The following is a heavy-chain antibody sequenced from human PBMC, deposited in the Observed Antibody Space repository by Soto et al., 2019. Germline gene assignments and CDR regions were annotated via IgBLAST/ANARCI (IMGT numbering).Heavy chain of an antibody. Sequence: EVQLVESGGGLVQPGGSLRLSCAASGFTFSRYWMHWVRQAPGKGLVWVSRINSDGSSTSYADSVKGRFTISRDNAKNTLYLKMNSLRAEDTAVYYCARDFFAAAAGTDYWGQGTLVTVSS. CDR3: ARDFFAAAAGTDY. J-gene: IGHJ4*02. CDR2: INSDGSST. D-gene: IGHD6-13*01. V-gene: IGHV3-74*01. CDR1: GFTFSRYW.